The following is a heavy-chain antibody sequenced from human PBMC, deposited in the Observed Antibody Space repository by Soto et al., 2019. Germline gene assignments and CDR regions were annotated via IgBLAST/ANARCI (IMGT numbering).Heavy chain of an antibody. Sequence: QVQLVESGGGVVHPGRSLRLSCAASGFTFTTYGMHWVRQAPGKGLEWVAIIWYDGSYKYYADSVKGRFTISRDISNNTLYLQMNSLRDEDTAVYYCARGSGSGWYYFFFDYWGQGTLVTVSS. CDR1: GFTFTTYG. J-gene: IGHJ4*02. V-gene: IGHV3-33*01. D-gene: IGHD6-19*01. CDR2: IWYDGSYK. CDR3: ARGSGSGWYYFFFDY.